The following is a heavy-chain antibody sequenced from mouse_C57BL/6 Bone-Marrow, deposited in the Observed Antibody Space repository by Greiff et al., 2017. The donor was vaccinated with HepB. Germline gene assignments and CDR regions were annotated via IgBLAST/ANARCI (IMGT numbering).Heavy chain of an antibody. CDR3: ASRSAGTDWYFDV. D-gene: IGHD4-1*01. J-gene: IGHJ1*03. V-gene: IGHV1-64*01. CDR2: IHPNSGST. Sequence: QVQLKQPGAELVKPGASVKLSCKASGYTFTSYWMHWVKQRPGQGLEWIGMIHPNSGSTNYNEKFKSKATLTVDKSSSTAYMQLSSLTSEDSAVYYCASRSAGTDWYFDVWGTGTTVTVSS. CDR1: GYTFTSYW.